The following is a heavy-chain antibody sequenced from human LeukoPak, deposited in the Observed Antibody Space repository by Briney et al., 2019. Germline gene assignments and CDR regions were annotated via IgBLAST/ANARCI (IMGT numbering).Heavy chain of an antibody. Sequence: GRSLRLSCAASGFTVSSNYMSWVRQAPGTVLEWVSVIYSGGITYYADSVKGRFTISRDNSKNTLYLQRNSLRAEDTAVYYCARDPVGAIGYGMDVWGQGTTVTVSS. D-gene: IGHD1-26*01. CDR1: GFTVSSNY. CDR3: ARDPVGAIGYGMDV. J-gene: IGHJ6*02. V-gene: IGHV3-66*01. CDR2: IYSGGIT.